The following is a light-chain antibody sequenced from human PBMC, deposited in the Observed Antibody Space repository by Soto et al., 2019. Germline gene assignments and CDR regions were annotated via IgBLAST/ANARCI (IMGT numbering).Light chain of an antibody. CDR1: QSVSSN. CDR3: QQYNNLAPPCT. V-gene: IGKV3-15*01. CDR2: GAS. Sequence: EIVMTQSPATLSVSPGERATLSCRASQSVSSNLAWYQQKPGQAPRLLIYGASTRATGIPARFSGSGSGTEFPPTLSSLPFEDFSVYFCQQYNNLAPPCTFWQGTKLEIK. J-gene: IGKJ2*02.